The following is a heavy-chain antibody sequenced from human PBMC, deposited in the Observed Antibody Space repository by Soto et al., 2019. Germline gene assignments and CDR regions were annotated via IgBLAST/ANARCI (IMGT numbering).Heavy chain of an antibody. CDR2: ISYDGSNK. CDR3: AKNSEWELSVYYFDY. V-gene: IGHV3-30*18. Sequence: GGSLRLSCAASGFTFSSYGMHWVRQAPGKGLEWVAVISYDGSNKYYADSVKGRFTISRDNSKNTLYLQMNSLRAEDTAVYYCAKNSEWELSVYYFDYWGQGTLVTVSS. J-gene: IGHJ4*02. CDR1: GFTFSSYG. D-gene: IGHD1-26*01.